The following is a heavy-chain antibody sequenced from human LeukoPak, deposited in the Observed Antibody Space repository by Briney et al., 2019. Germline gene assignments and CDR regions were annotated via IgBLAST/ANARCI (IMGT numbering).Heavy chain of an antibody. J-gene: IGHJ4*02. CDR3: ARGIADPYSFDS. V-gene: IGHV4-4*07. CDR1: GGSINFYY. D-gene: IGHD6-13*01. Sequence: KPSETLSLTCTVSGGSINFYYWSWIRQPAGKGPEWIGRIYSTGSTNYSPSLKSRVTMSVDKSKNQFSLNLSSVTAADTAVYYCARGIADPYSFDSWGQGTLVTVSS. CDR2: IYSTGST.